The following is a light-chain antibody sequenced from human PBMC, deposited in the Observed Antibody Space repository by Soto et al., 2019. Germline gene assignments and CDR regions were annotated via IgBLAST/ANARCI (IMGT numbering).Light chain of an antibody. J-gene: IGKJ1*01. CDR3: QQYGSSAWT. CDR2: GAS. CDR1: QSVSSR. V-gene: IGKV3-20*01. Sequence: PGERATLSCRASQSVSSRLAWYQQKPGQAPRLLIYGASSRATGIPDRFSGSGSGTDFTLTISRLEPEDFAVYYCQQYGSSAWTFGQGTKVDIK.